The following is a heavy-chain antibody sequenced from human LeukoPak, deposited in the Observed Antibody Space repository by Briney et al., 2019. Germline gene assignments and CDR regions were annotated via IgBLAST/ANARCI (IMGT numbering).Heavy chain of an antibody. Sequence: GGSLRLSCAASGFTFSSYGMHWVRQAPGKGLEWVAVISYDGSNKYYADSVKGRFTISRDNSKNTLYLQMNSLRAEDTAVYYCAKDYGDYAQDYWGQGTLVTVSS. CDR2: ISYDGSNK. CDR3: AKDYGDYAQDY. CDR1: GFTFSSYG. V-gene: IGHV3-30*18. J-gene: IGHJ4*02. D-gene: IGHD4-17*01.